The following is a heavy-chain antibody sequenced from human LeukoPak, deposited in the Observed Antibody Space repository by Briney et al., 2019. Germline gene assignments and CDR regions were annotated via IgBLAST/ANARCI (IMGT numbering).Heavy chain of an antibody. V-gene: IGHV3-23*01. J-gene: IGHJ4*02. CDR3: AKGGKWDVTPFDY. Sequence: GGSLRLSCAASGFTFTSYSMNWVRQAPGKGLEWVSTISGGGGSTYYADSVKGRFTISRDDSKNTLYLQVNSLRAEDTAVYYCAKGGKWDVTPFDYWGQGTLVTVSS. CDR2: ISGGGGST. CDR1: GFTFTSYS. D-gene: IGHD1-26*01.